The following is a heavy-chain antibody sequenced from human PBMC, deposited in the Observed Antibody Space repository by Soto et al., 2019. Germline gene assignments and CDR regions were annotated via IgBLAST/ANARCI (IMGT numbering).Heavy chain of an antibody. D-gene: IGHD3-10*01. J-gene: IGHJ4*02. CDR1: GFRFEQYV. Sequence: VQVVASGGGLVQPGRSLRLSCAVSGFRFEQYVMHWVRQAPGKGLECVSTVSPTGDTVAYADSVEGRFTVSRDNAKNSLYLHMNSLKGDDTAFYYCLKDAPNGSIDDWCQGTLVTVSS. CDR2: VSPTGDTV. V-gene: IGHV3-9*01. CDR3: LKDAPNGSIDD.